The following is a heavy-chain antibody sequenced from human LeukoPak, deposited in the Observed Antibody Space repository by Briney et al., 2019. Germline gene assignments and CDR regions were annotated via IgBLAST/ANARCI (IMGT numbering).Heavy chain of an antibody. Sequence: GGSLRLSCAASGFTFSSYAMSWVRQAPGKGLEWVSAISGSGGTTYYADSVKGRFTISRDNSKNTLYVQMNSLRAEDTAVYYCATRPRGSLEYWGQGTLVTVSS. CDR1: GFTFSSYA. D-gene: IGHD3-10*01. J-gene: IGHJ4*02. CDR3: ATRPRGSLEY. V-gene: IGHV3-23*01. CDR2: ISGSGGTT.